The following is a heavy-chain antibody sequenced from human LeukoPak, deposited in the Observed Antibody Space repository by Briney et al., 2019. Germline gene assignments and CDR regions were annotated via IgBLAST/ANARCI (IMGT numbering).Heavy chain of an antibody. CDR3: ARALGYCSGGSCHLDY. D-gene: IGHD2-15*01. Sequence: GGSLRLSCAASGFTFSSYSMNWVRQGPGKGLEWVSSISSSSSCIYYADSVKGRFTISRDNAKNSLYLQMNSLRAEDTAVYYCARALGYCSGGSCHLDYWGQGTLVTVSS. V-gene: IGHV3-21*01. J-gene: IGHJ4*02. CDR2: ISSSSSCI. CDR1: GFTFSSYS.